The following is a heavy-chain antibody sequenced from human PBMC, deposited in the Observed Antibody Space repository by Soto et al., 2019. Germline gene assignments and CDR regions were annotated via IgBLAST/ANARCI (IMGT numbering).Heavy chain of an antibody. CDR2: ISAYNGNT. Sequence: ASVKVSCKASGYTFTSYGISWVRQAPGQGLEWMGWISAYNGNTNYAQKPQGRVTMTTDTSTSTAYMELRSLRSDGTAVYYCARDRAAGSEFDYWGQGTLVTVSS. D-gene: IGHD6-13*01. CDR1: GYTFTSYG. J-gene: IGHJ4*02. CDR3: ARDRAAGSEFDY. V-gene: IGHV1-18*01.